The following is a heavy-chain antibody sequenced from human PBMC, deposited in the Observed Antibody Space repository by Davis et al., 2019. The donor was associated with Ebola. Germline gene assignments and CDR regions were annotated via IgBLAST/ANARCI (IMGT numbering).Heavy chain of an antibody. CDR3: SRGRLDSGGYYYDY. D-gene: IGHD3-22*01. V-gene: IGHV4-4*02. J-gene: IGHJ4*02. CDR1: GGSIISSYW. Sequence: MPSETLSLTCAVSGGSIISSYWSTCLRQPPGKRLEWIGEIYHSGSINYNASLKSRGTMSLDKAKNKFSLKLNAVTAADTAVYFCSRGRLDSGGYYYDYWGQGTLVTVSS. CDR2: IYHSGSI.